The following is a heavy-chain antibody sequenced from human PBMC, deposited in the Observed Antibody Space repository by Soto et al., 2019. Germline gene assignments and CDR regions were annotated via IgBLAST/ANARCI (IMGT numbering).Heavy chain of an antibody. Sequence: SETLSLTCTVSGGSISRYYWSWIRQPPGKGLEWIGYIYYSGSTYYNPSLKSRVTISVDRSKNQFSLKLSSVTAADTAVYYCARGPPFGYWGQGTLVTVSS. V-gene: IGHV4-59*12. D-gene: IGHD3-10*01. CDR1: GGSISRYY. CDR3: ARGPPFGY. J-gene: IGHJ4*02. CDR2: IYYSGST.